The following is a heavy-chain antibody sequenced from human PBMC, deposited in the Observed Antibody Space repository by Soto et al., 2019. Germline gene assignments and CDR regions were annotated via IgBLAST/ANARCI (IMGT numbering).Heavy chain of an antibody. CDR3: AREKAFYGSGSYRNHYYYGMDV. Sequence: SQTLSLTCAISGDSVSSNSAAWNWIRQSPSRGLEWLGRTYYRSKWYNDYAVSVKSRITINPDTSKNQFSLQLNSVTPEDTAVYYCAREKAFYGSGSYRNHYYYGMDVWGQGTTVTVS. J-gene: IGHJ6*02. CDR1: GDSVSSNSAA. CDR2: TYYRSKWYN. D-gene: IGHD3-10*01. V-gene: IGHV6-1*01.